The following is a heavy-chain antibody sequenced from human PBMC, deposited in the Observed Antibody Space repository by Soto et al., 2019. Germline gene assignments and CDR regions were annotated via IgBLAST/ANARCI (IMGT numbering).Heavy chain of an antibody. CDR2: IIPILGIE. Sequence: QVQLVQSGAEVKKPGSSVKVSCKASGGTFSSYTISWVRQAPGQGLEWMGRIIPILGIEHYAQKFHGRVTVTEDKTHRTANKDLSGVRPEDEAWDHCARGGGVTMVREDDAFDIWGQGTMVTVSS. V-gene: IGHV1-69*02. J-gene: IGHJ3*02. CDR3: ARGGGVTMVREDDAFDI. CDR1: GGTFSSYT. D-gene: IGHD3-10*01.